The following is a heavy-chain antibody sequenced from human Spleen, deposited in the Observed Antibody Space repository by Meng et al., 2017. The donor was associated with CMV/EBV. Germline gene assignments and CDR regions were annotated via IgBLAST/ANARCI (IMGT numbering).Heavy chain of an antibody. CDR1: GFTFNSFW. D-gene: IGHD2-2*01. Sequence: GESQKISCDASGFTFNSFWMTWVRQAPGKGLEWVANIHQDGSETYYVDSVKGRFTISRDNAKNSLYLQMNSLRAEDTAVYYCARSSRGYPADVWGQGTTVTVSS. J-gene: IGHJ6*02. CDR2: IHQDGSET. CDR3: ARSSRGYPADV. V-gene: IGHV3-7*01.